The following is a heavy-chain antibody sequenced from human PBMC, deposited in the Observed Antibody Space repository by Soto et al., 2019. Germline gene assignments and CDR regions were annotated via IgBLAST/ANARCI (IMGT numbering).Heavy chain of an antibody. Sequence: GGSLRLSCAASGFTFSSYAMHWVRQAPGKGLEWVAVISYDGSNKYYADSVKGRFTISRDNSKNTLYLQMNSLRAEDTAVYYCARDHIVVVTAILWYYYGMDVWGQGTTVTVSS. CDR3: ARDHIVVVTAILWYYYGMDV. CDR2: ISYDGSNK. J-gene: IGHJ6*02. V-gene: IGHV3-30-3*01. D-gene: IGHD2-21*02. CDR1: GFTFSSYA.